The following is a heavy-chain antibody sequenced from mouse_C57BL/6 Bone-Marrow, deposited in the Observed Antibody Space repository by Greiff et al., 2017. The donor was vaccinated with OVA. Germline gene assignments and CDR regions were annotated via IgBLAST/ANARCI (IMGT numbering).Heavy chain of an antibody. V-gene: IGHV2-2*01. D-gene: IGHD2-10*01. Sequence: QVHVKQSGPGLVQPSQSLSITCTVSGFSLTSYGVHWVRQSPGKGLEWLGVIWSGGSTDYNAAFISRLSISKDNSKSQVFFKMNSLQADDTAIYYCARKQIGTYYGNLYWYFDVWGTGTTVTVSS. CDR3: ARKQIGTYYGNLYWYFDV. J-gene: IGHJ1*03. CDR2: IWSGGST. CDR1: GFSLTSYG.